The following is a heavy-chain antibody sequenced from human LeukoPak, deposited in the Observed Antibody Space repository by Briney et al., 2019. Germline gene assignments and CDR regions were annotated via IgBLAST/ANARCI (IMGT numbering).Heavy chain of an antibody. J-gene: IGHJ4*02. CDR3: ARGSNRFLFDY. CDR2: IKQDGSEK. CDR1: GFNFRNYW. V-gene: IGHV3-7*01. Sequence: PGGSLRLSCAASGFNFRNYWMSWVRQAPGKGLEWVAKIKQDGSEKYYVDPVKGRFTISRDNAKNSLYLQMNSLRAEDTAVYYCARGSNRFLFDYWGQGTLVTVSS. D-gene: IGHD1-14*01.